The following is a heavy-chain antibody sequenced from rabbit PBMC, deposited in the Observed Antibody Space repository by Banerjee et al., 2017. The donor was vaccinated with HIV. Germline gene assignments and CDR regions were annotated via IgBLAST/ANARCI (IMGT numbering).Heavy chain of an antibody. J-gene: IGHJ4*01. Sequence: QSLGESGGDLVKPGASLTLTCTASGFSFSSNYWACWVRQAPGKGLEWIACIYGGSGGRAYYASWAKGRFTISKTSSTTVTLQMTSLTAADTATYFCARDLAGVIGWNFNLWGPGTLVTVS. CDR1: GFSFSSNYW. CDR2: IYGGSGGRA. V-gene: IGHV1S40*01. CDR3: ARDLAGVIGWNFNL. D-gene: IGHD4-1*01.